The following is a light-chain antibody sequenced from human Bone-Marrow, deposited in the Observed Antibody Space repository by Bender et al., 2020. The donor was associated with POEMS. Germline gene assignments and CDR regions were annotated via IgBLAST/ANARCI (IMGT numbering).Light chain of an antibody. CDR1: SIGRNP. J-gene: IGLJ3*02. CDR3: STWDDRLNAWL. Sequence: QSVLTQPPSASGTPGQRVTISCSGGSIGRNPIHWYQQLPGTAPRLVIYADDRRPSGVPNRFSASKSDSSASLASSGLQSEDAADYYCSTWDDRLNAWLFGGGTKLTVL. V-gene: IGLV1-44*01. CDR2: ADD.